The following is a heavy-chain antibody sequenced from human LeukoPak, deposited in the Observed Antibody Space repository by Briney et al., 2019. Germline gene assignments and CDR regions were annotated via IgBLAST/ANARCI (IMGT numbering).Heavy chain of an antibody. CDR1: GYIFSNYG. D-gene: IGHD1-26*01. CDR2: ISAKNGDT. CDR3: AREHRESWFDP. V-gene: IGHV1-18*01. J-gene: IGHJ5*02. Sequence: ASVKVSCKASGYIFSNYGISWVRQAPGQGLEWMGWISAKNGDTNYIQKFRGRVTMTTDTSTSTAYMELWSLRSDDTAVYYCAREHRESWFDPWGQGTLVTVSS.